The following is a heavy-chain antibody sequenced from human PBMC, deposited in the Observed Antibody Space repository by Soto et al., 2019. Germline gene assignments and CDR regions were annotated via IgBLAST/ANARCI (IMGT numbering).Heavy chain of an antibody. CDR1: GDSVRMYG. CDR2: IIPFFGTA. J-gene: IGHJ4*02. V-gene: IGHV1-69*12. Sequence: QVQLGQSGPEVKKPGSSVKVSCKASGDSVRMYGFSWVRRAPGQGLEWMGGIIPFFGTANYAQKFQDRVTINADESTNTVYLELSNLRHEDTAIYFCARDGGKQMFLSPVAHWGQGGLVTVS. CDR3: ARDGGKQMFLSPVAH. D-gene: IGHD1-26*01.